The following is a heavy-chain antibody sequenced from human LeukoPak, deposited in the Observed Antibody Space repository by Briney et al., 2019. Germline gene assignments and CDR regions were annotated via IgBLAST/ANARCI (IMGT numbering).Heavy chain of an antibody. Sequence: GGSLRLSCAASGFTFSSYGMHWVRQAPGKGLEWVALIWYDGDNKYYADSVKGRFTISRDNSKNTLYLQLNSLRAEDTAVYYCASQHCSGGACYFFDWGQGTLVTVSS. CDR2: IWYDGDNK. CDR1: GFTFSSYG. J-gene: IGHJ4*02. V-gene: IGHV3-33*01. CDR3: ASQHCSGGACYFFD. D-gene: IGHD2-15*01.